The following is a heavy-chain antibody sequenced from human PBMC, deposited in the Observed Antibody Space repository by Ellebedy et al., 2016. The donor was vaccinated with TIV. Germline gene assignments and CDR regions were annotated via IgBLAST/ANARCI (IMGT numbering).Heavy chain of an antibody. Sequence: SETLSLXCAVYGGSFSGYYWSWIRQPPGKGLEWIGEINHSGSTNYNPSLKSRVTISVDTSKNQFSLKLSSVTAADTAVYYCARDGSVGGFGELLSYWGQGTLVTVSS. J-gene: IGHJ4*02. CDR3: ARDGSVGGFGELLSY. CDR1: GGSFSGYY. D-gene: IGHD3-10*01. V-gene: IGHV4-34*01. CDR2: INHSGST.